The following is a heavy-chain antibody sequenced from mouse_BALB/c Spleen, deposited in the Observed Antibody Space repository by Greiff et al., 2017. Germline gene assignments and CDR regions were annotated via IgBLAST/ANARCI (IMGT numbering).Heavy chain of an antibody. D-gene: IGHD1-2*01. CDR2: IDPYYGGT. V-gene: IGHV1-42*01. CDR3: ARKDGYGWYFDV. CDR1: GYSFTGYN. Sequence: EVQLQQSGPELVKPGASVKISCKASGYSFTGYNMNWVQQSTGKSLEWIGNIDPYYGGTSYNQKFKGKATLTVDKATSTAYMQLKSLTSEDSAVYNCARKDGYGWYFDVWGAGTTVTVSS. J-gene: IGHJ1*01.